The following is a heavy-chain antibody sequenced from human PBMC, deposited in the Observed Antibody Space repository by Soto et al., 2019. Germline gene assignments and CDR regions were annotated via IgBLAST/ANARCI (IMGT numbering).Heavy chain of an antibody. Sequence: QVQLVQSGAEVKKPGASVKVSCKASGYTFTSYGISWVRQAPGQGLEWMGWISAYNGNTNYAQKLQGRVTMTTDTSTSTAYMELRSLRSDDTAVYYCARVPRGEVAGTGEKYFQHWGQGTLVTVSS. D-gene: IGHD6-19*01. CDR2: ISAYNGNT. V-gene: IGHV1-18*01. J-gene: IGHJ1*01. CDR1: GYTFTSYG. CDR3: ARVPRGEVAGTGEKYFQH.